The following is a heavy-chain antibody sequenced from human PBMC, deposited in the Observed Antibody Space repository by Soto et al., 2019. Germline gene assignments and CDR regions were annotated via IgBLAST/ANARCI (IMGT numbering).Heavy chain of an antibody. Sequence: QVQLVQSGAEVKKPGSSVKVSCKASGGTFSSYAISWVRQAPGQGLEWMGGIIPIFGTANYAQKFQGRVMITADESTSTAYMELSSLRSEDTAVYYCARGGELELRYYYYGMDVWGQGTTVTVSS. CDR1: GGTFSSYA. CDR2: IIPIFGTA. D-gene: IGHD1-7*01. CDR3: ARGGELELRYYYYGMDV. J-gene: IGHJ6*02. V-gene: IGHV1-69*01.